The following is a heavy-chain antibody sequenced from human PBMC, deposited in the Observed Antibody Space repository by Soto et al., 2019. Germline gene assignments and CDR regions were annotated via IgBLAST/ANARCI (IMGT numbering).Heavy chain of an antibody. Sequence: QVQLQESGPGLVKTSETLSLTCGVSGGSIRNYFWSWIRQPPGKSLEWIGYIYYDGTTKYRPSLESRVTMSVDTSQNQFFLHLTSVTAADTAVYFCARGGGSFGPYYYYAMDVWGQGTTVTVSS. V-gene: IGHV4-59*13. J-gene: IGHJ6*02. CDR3: ARGGGSFGPYYYYAMDV. D-gene: IGHD3-10*01. CDR1: GGSIRNYF. CDR2: IYYDGTT.